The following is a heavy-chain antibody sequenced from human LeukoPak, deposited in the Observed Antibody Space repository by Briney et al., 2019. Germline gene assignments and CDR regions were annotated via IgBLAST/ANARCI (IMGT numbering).Heavy chain of an antibody. V-gene: IGHV4-59*12. CDR1: GGSISSYY. CDR2: IYYSGST. Sequence: TSETLSLTCTVSGGSISSYYWSWIRQPPGKGLEWIGYIYYSGSTNYNPSLKSRVTISVDTSKNQFSLKLSSVTAADTAVYYCARTGGIAADIDYWGQGTLVTVSS. CDR3: ARTGGIAADIDY. D-gene: IGHD6-13*01. J-gene: IGHJ4*02.